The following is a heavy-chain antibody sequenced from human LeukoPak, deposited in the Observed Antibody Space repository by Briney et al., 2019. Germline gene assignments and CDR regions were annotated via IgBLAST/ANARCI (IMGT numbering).Heavy chain of an antibody. V-gene: IGHV4-34*01. CDR2: INHSGST. CDR3: ARDDYGDHAPFDY. D-gene: IGHD4-17*01. J-gene: IGHJ4*02. CDR1: GGSFSGYY. Sequence: KPSETLSLTCAVYGGSFSGYYWSWIRQPPGKGLEWIGEINHSGSTNYNPSLKSRVTISVGTSKNQFSLKLSSVTAADTAVYYCARDDYGDHAPFDYWGQGTLVTVSS.